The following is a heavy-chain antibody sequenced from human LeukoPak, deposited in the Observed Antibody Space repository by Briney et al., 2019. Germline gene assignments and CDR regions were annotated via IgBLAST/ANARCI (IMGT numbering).Heavy chain of an antibody. Sequence: GASVKVSCKASGYTFTSYDINWVRQATGQGLEWMGWMNPNSGNTGYAQEFQGRVTMTRNTSISTAYMELSSLRSEDTAVYYCASMTAAAGTRPFDYWGQGTLVTVSS. CDR1: GYTFTSYD. V-gene: IGHV1-8*01. CDR3: ASMTAAAGTRPFDY. J-gene: IGHJ4*02. CDR2: MNPNSGNT. D-gene: IGHD6-13*01.